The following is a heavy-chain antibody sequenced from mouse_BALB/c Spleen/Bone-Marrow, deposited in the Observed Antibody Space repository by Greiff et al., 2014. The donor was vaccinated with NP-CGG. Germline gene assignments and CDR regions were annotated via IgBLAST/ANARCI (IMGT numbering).Heavy chain of an antibody. CDR1: GYTFTSYY. CDR2: INPSSGGT. D-gene: IGHD5-1*01. CDR3: TRLPH. V-gene: IGHV1S81*02. Sequence: VKLMESGAELVKPGASVKLSCKASGYTFTSYYMYWVKQRPGQGLEWIGEINPSSGGTNFNEKFKSRATLTVDKSSSTAYMQLSSLTSEDSAVYYCTRLPHWGQGTSVTVSS. J-gene: IGHJ4*01.